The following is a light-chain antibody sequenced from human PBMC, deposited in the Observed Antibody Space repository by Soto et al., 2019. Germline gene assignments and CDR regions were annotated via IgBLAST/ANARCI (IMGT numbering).Light chain of an antibody. Sequence: EVVMTQSPATLSLSPGERATLSCRSSQSVGSKLAWYQQKTGQAPRLLIYGATTRATGVPARFSGGGSGIEFTLSISSLQSEDSAVYFCQQYDAPVTFGQGTKLDIK. CDR1: QSVGSK. CDR2: GAT. CDR3: QQYDAPVT. V-gene: IGKV3-15*01. J-gene: IGKJ2*01.